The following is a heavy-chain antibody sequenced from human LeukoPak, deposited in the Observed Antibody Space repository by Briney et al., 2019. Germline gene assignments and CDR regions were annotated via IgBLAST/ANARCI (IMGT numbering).Heavy chain of an antibody. J-gene: IGHJ4*02. CDR3: ARNYDNSGYTAFGY. CDR1: GCSISSYY. CDR2: IYSSGST. V-gene: IGHV4-59*01. D-gene: IGHD3-22*01. Sequence: SETLSLTCTVSGCSISSYYWSWIRQSPGKGLEWIGHIYSSGSTNYNPSLKSQVTISIDTSKNQFSLKLSSVTAADTALYYCARNYDNSGYTAFGYWGRGTLVTVSS.